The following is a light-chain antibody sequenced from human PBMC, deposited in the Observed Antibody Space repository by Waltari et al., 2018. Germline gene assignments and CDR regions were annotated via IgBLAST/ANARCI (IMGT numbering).Light chain of an antibody. CDR2: GVS. V-gene: IGLV2-8*01. J-gene: IGLJ2*01. CDR3: SSYASSNNRI. Sequence: QSALTQPPSASGSPGQSVTISCTGTSSDVGGYDYVPWYQQHPGKAPKLLIFGVSKRPSGVPDRFSGSKSGNTASLTVSGLRAEDEADYYCSSYASSNNRIFGGGTKLTVL. CDR1: SSDVGGYDY.